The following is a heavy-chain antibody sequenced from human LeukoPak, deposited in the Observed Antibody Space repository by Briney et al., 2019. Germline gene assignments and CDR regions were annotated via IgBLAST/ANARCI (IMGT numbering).Heavy chain of an antibody. J-gene: IGHJ4*02. V-gene: IGHV3-66*01. Sequence: GGSLTLSCAASGFTVSSNYMSWVRQAPGKGLEWVSVTYSGGSTYYADSVKGRFTISRDNSKNTLYLQMNSLRAEDTAVYYCSRDLRYWGQGTLVTVSS. CDR2: TYSGGST. CDR3: SRDLRY. CDR1: GFTVSSNY. D-gene: IGHD5/OR15-5a*01.